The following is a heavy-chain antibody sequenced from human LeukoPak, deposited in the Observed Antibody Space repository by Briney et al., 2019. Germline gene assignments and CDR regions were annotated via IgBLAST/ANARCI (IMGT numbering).Heavy chain of an antibody. V-gene: IGHV3-74*01. J-gene: IGHJ3*02. CDR2: INSDGSST. Sequence: GGSLRLSCAASGFTFSSYWMHWVRQAPGKGLVWVSRINSDGSSTSYADSVKGRFTISRDNAKNTLYLQMNSLRAEDKAVYYCAKSWNYYDSSGDDALDIWGQGTMVTVSS. CDR3: AKSWNYYDSSGDDALDI. D-gene: IGHD3-22*01. CDR1: GFTFSSYW.